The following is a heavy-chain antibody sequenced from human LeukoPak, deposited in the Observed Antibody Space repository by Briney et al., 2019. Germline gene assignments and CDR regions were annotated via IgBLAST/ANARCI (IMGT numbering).Heavy chain of an antibody. CDR3: ARGTAAASGSFDY. CDR1: GGSISSYY. V-gene: IGHV4-59*08. CDR2: IHYNGGT. J-gene: IGHJ4*02. D-gene: IGHD1-14*01. Sequence: SETLSLTCTVSGGSISSYYWTRIRQPPGKGLELIGYIHYNGGTNYNPSLKSRVTLSVDTSKNQISLKLSSVTAADTAVYFCARGTAAASGSFDYWGQGTRVTVSS.